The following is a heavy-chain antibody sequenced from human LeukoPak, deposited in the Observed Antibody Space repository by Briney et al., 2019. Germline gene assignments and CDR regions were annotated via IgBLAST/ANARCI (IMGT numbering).Heavy chain of an antibody. Sequence: GGSLRLSCAASGFTFSSYGMHWVRQAPGKGLEWVAVIWYDGSNKYYADSVKGRFTISRDNSKNTLYLQMNSLRAEDTAVYYCARDNYYGSGRFDYWGQGTLVTVSS. D-gene: IGHD3-10*01. CDR1: GFTFSSYG. CDR2: IWYDGSNK. V-gene: IGHV3-33*01. CDR3: ARDNYYGSGRFDY. J-gene: IGHJ4*02.